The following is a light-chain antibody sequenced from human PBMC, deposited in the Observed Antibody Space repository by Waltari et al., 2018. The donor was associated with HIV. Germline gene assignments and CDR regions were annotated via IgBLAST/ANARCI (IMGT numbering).Light chain of an antibody. CDR1: QSVSTS. CDR3: QQYSNWPLT. J-gene: IGKJ4*01. V-gene: IGKV3-15*01. Sequence: IVMTHSPATHPASLGERAGLSCWASQSVSTSSAWYQQKPGQPPRLLFYDASTRASGVPARFSGSGSGTEFTLTISSLQSEDFAVYYCQQYSNWPLTFGGGTKVEI. CDR2: DAS.